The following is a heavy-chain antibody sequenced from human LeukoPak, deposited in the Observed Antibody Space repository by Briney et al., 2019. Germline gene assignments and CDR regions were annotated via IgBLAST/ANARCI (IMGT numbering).Heavy chain of an antibody. CDR3: AREEEGRDYDFWSGSTGYYGMDV. CDR2: IKQDGSEK. Sequence: GGSLRLSCAASGFTFSSYWMSWVRQAPGKGLEWVANIKQDGSEKYYVDSVKGRFTISRDNAKDSLYLQMNSLRAEDTAVYYCAREEEGRDYDFWSGSTGYYGMDVWGQGTTVTVSS. D-gene: IGHD3-3*01. CDR1: GFTFSSYW. V-gene: IGHV3-7*01. J-gene: IGHJ6*02.